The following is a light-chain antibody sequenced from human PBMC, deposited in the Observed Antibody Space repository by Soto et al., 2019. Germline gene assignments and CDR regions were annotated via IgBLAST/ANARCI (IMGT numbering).Light chain of an antibody. J-gene: IGLJ2*01. CDR2: GNR. V-gene: IGLV1-40*01. CDR3: AAWDDSLSGPVV. CDR1: SSNLGAGYD. Sequence: QSVLTQPPSVSGAPGQRVTISCTGNSSNLGAGYDVHWYQQLPGTAPKLLIYGNRNRPSGVPERFSGSKSGTSASLAISGLRSEDEADYYCAAWDDSLSGPVVFGGGTKLTVL.